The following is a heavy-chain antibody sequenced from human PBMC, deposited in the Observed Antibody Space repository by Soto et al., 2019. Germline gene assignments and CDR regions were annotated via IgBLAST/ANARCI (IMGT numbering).Heavy chain of an antibody. V-gene: IGHV3-74*01. Sequence: GGSLRLSCAASGFTFSNYWMHWVRQAPGKGPMWVSRIKSDGSGTYYADSVKGRFTISRDNSKNTLFLQMNSLRAEDTAVYYCARHPERIAQIGWFDPWGQGTLVTVSS. J-gene: IGHJ5*02. CDR1: GFTFSNYW. CDR3: ARHPERIAQIGWFDP. CDR2: IKSDGSGT. D-gene: IGHD6-13*01.